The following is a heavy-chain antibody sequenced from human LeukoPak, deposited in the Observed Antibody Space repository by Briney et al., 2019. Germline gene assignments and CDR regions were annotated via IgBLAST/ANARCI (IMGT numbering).Heavy chain of an antibody. V-gene: IGHV4-39*01. D-gene: IGHD3-22*01. J-gene: IGHJ1*01. CDR2: IYYSGNT. CDR1: GDSISTSNSY. CDR3: ARGGDTSGHYYFEYFQH. Sequence: SETLSLTCTVSGDSISTSNSYWGWIRQPPGKGLEWIGSIYYSGNTYYNASLKSRVTISVDTSKNQFSLKLTSVTAADTAVYYCARGGDTSGHYYFEYFQHWGQGTLVTVSS.